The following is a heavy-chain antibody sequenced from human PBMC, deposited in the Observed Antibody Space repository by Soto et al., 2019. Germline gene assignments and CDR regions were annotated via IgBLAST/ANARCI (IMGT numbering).Heavy chain of an antibody. CDR2: INHSGST. V-gene: IGHV4-34*01. D-gene: IGHD6-19*01. J-gene: IGHJ4*02. CDR3: ARDYSSGWYRY. CDR1: GGSFSGYY. Sequence: SETLSLTCAVYGGSFSGYYWSWIRQPPGKGLEWIGEINHSGSTNYNPSLKSRVTISVDTSKNQFSLKLSSVTAADTAVYYCARDYSSGWYRYWGQGTLDTVSS.